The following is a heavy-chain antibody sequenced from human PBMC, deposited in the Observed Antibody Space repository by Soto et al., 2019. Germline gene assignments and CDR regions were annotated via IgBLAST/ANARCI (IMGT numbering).Heavy chain of an antibody. CDR2: ISGSGGST. V-gene: IGHV3-23*01. CDR1: GFTFSSYA. D-gene: IGHD3-16*02. CDR3: AKDPFFPVWGSYRHEDAFDI. J-gene: IGHJ3*02. Sequence: EVQLLESGGGLVQPGGSLRLSCAASGFTFSSYAMSWVRQAPGKGLEWVSAISGSGGSTYYADSVKGRFTISRDNSKNTLYLQMHSLRAEDTAVYYCAKDPFFPVWGSYRHEDAFDIWGQGTMVTVSS.